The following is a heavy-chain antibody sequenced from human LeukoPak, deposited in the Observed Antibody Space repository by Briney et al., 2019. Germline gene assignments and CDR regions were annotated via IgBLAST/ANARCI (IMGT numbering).Heavy chain of an antibody. D-gene: IGHD6-13*01. CDR3: ARVPWTAAAD. CDR2: INEDGSEK. V-gene: IGHV3-7*01. CDR1: GFTFSSNW. Sequence: GGSLRLSCAASGFTFSSNWMNRVRQAPGKGLEWVASINEDGSEKHYVGSVKGRFTISRDNAKNSVYLQMKSLRAEDTAVYYCARVPWTAAADWGQGTLVTVSS. J-gene: IGHJ4*02.